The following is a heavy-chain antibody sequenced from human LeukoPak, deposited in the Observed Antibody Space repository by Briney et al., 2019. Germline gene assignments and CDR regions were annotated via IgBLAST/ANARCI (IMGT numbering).Heavy chain of an antibody. Sequence: GGSLRLSCATSGFTFSSYSMHWVRQAPGKGPEFVSVIGGGGVTTFYADSVKDRFTISRDNSKNTLYLEMGSLRAEDMAVYYCAREGGGSGLWYYDLWGRGTLVTVSS. D-gene: IGHD1-26*01. CDR1: GFTFSSYS. CDR3: AREGGGSGLWYYDL. V-gene: IGHV3-64*02. J-gene: IGHJ2*01. CDR2: IGGGGVTT.